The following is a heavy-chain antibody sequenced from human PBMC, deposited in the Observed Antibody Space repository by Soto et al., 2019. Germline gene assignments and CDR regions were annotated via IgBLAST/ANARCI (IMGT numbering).Heavy chain of an antibody. CDR3: ARDRLRGYDSSGFYS. Sequence: ASVKVSCKASGYTFTSYAMHWVRQAPGQRLEWMGWINAANGNRKFAQKFEDRVTITTATSTNTAFLELRSLKSDDTAIYYCARDRLRGYDSSGFYSWGQEPWSPSPQ. CDR2: INAANGNR. J-gene: IGHJ5*01. D-gene: IGHD3-22*01. V-gene: IGHV1-3*01. CDR1: GYTFTSYA.